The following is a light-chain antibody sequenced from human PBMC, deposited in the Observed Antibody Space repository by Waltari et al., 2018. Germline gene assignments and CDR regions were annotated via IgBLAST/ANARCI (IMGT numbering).Light chain of an antibody. CDR1: GSNIGAGYD. J-gene: IGLJ3*02. Sequence: QSVLTQPPSVSGAPGQRVTISCTGSGSNIGAGYDGHWYQQLPRAAPKLLIYGSTSRPLGVPARFFGSTSGASASLAIIGLQAEDEADYYCQSYDTSLSVVFGGGTKLTVL. V-gene: IGLV1-40*01. CDR3: QSYDTSLSVV. CDR2: GST.